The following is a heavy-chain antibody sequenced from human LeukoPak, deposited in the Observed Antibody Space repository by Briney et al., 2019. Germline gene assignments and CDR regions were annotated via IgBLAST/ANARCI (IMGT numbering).Heavy chain of an antibody. Sequence: PGGSLRLSCAASGFTFDDYGLSWARRAPGKGVEWVSTINWNGGSTGYADSVKGRFTISRDNAKNSLYLQMNSLRAEDTALYYCARVSDISVAAYFDYWGQGTLVTVSS. CDR1: GFTFDDYG. D-gene: IGHD6-19*01. J-gene: IGHJ4*02. CDR3: ARVSDISVAAYFDY. CDR2: INWNGGST. V-gene: IGHV3-20*04.